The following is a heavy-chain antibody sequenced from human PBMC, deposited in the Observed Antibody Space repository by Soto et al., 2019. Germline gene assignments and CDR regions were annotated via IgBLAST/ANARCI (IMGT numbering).Heavy chain of an antibody. CDR1: GGSISSYY. Sequence: QVQLQESGPGLVKPSETLSLTCTVSGGSISSYYWSWIRQPPGKGLEWIGYIYYSGSTNYNPSLTRRVTISVDTSKNPCSLRLSSVTAADTAVYYCARAWGYAFDFWGQGTMVTVSS. D-gene: IGHD7-27*01. V-gene: IGHV4-59*01. CDR2: IYYSGST. J-gene: IGHJ3*01. CDR3: ARAWGYAFDF.